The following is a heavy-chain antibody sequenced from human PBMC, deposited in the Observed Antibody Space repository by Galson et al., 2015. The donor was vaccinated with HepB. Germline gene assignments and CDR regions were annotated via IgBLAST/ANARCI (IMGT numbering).Heavy chain of an antibody. Sequence: LRLSCAASGFTFSSYWMTWVRQAPGKGLEWVANIKQDGGDKYYVDSVKGRFTISKDNAKNSLYLQMNSLRAEDTAVYYCAREGGSCSGGSCYRGAFEIWGQGTMVTVSS. CDR1: GFTFSSYW. J-gene: IGHJ3*02. D-gene: IGHD2-15*01. V-gene: IGHV3-7*01. CDR2: IKQDGGDK. CDR3: AREGGSCSGGSCYRGAFEI.